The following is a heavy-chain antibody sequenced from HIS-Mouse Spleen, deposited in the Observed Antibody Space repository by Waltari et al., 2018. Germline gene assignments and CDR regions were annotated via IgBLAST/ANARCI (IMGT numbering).Heavy chain of an antibody. CDR2: ISSSGSTI. Sequence: QVQLVESGGGLVQPVGSLRLSCAASAFTFSDYYISAISQAPGKGLEWVSYISSSGSTIYYADSVKGRFTISRDNAKNSLYLQMNSLRAEDTAVYYCARDSVIQGPFYSYGYYFDYWGQGTLVTVSS. CDR3: ARDSVIQGPFYSYGYYFDY. J-gene: IGHJ4*02. D-gene: IGHD5-18*01. CDR1: AFTFSDYY. V-gene: IGHV3-11*01.